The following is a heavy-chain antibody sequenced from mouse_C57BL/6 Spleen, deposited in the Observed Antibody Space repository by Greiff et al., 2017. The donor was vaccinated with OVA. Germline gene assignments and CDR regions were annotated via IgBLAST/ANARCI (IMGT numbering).Heavy chain of an antibody. CDR2: IDPSDSYT. CDR1: GYTFTSYW. V-gene: IGHV1-69*01. CDR3: ARDGDY. Sequence: VKLVESGAELVMPGASVKLSCKASGYTFTSYWMHWVKQRPGQGLEWIGEIDPSDSYTNYNQKFKGKSTLTVDKSSSTAYMQLSSLTSEDSAVYYCARDGDYWGQGTTLTVSS. J-gene: IGHJ2*01.